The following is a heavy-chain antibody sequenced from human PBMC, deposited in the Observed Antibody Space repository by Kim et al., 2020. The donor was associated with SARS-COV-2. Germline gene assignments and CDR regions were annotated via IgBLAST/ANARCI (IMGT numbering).Heavy chain of an antibody. Sequence: ASVKVSCKASGYTFTSYTMNWVRQAPGQGLEWMGWINTNTWNPTYAQGFTGRFVFSLDTSVSTAYLQISSLKAEDTAVYYCARGTPMVRGVITPPYYYGMDVWGQGTTVTVSS. CDR2: INTNTWNP. V-gene: IGHV7-4-1*02. D-gene: IGHD3-10*01. CDR3: ARGTPMVRGVITPPYYYGMDV. CDR1: GYTFTSYT. J-gene: IGHJ6*02.